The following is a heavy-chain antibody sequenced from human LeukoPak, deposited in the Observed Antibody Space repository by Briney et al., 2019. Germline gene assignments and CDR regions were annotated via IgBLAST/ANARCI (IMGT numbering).Heavy chain of an antibody. CDR3: AIRSGPGGGY. CDR1: GVSFSGYY. V-gene: IGHV4-34*01. CDR2: INHSGST. D-gene: IGHD2-15*01. J-gene: IGHJ4*02. Sequence: SETLSLNCAVYGVSFSGYYWSWIRQPPGKGLEWIGEINHSGSTNYNPSLKSRVTISVDTSKNQFSLKLSSVTAADTAVYYCAIRSGPGGGYWGQGTLVTVSS.